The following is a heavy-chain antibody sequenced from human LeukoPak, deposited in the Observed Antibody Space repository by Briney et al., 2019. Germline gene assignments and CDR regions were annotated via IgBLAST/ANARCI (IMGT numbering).Heavy chain of an antibody. CDR1: GFTFSGYS. Sequence: GGSLRLSCAASGFTFSGYSMNWVRQAPGKGLEWVSYISSRSDAIYYADSVKGRFTISRDNAKNSLYLQMNSLRAEDTAVYYCASSNDYWGQGTLVTVSS. CDR3: ASSNDY. CDR2: ISSRSDAI. J-gene: IGHJ4*02. V-gene: IGHV3-48*01.